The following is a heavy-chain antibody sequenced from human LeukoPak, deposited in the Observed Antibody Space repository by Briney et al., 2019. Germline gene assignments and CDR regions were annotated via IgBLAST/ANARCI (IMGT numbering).Heavy chain of an antibody. Sequence: PSETLSLTCTVSGGSVSSGSYYWSWIRQPPGKGLKWIGYIYYSGSTNYNPSLKSRVTISVDTSKNQFSLKLSSVTAADTAVYYCARVYCSGGSCQVDYWGQGTLVTVSS. CDR1: GGSVSSGSYY. J-gene: IGHJ4*02. D-gene: IGHD2-15*01. V-gene: IGHV4-61*01. CDR3: ARVYCSGGSCQVDY. CDR2: IYYSGST.